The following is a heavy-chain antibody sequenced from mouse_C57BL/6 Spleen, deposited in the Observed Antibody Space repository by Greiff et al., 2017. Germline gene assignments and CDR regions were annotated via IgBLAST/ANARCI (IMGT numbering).Heavy chain of an antibody. Sequence: QVQLQQPGAELVKPGASVKMSCKASGYTFTSYWITWVKQRPGQGLEWIGDIYPGSGSTNYNEKFKSKATLTVDTSSSTAYMQLSSLTSEDSAVYYCARDYEGYDGFAYWGQGTLVTVSA. V-gene: IGHV1-55*01. CDR2: IYPGSGST. D-gene: IGHD2-3*01. J-gene: IGHJ3*01. CDR1: GYTFTSYW. CDR3: ARDYEGYDGFAY.